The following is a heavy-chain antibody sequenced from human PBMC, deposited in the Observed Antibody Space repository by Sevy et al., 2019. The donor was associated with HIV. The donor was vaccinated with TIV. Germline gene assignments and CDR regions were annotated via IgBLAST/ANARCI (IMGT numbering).Heavy chain of an antibody. V-gene: IGHV1-8*02. D-gene: IGHD3-3*01. CDR2: MSPKSGST. CDR1: GDTFSTYD. CDR3: ASGGSGDVWNYGYHYYGMDV. J-gene: IGHJ6*02. Sequence: ASVKVSCKASGDTFSTYDINWVRQAPGQGLEWMGWMSPKSGSTGFAQKFQGRLTMTRDTFINTAYMELSSLRSEDTAVYYCASGGSGDVWNYGYHYYGMDVRGQGTTVTVSS.